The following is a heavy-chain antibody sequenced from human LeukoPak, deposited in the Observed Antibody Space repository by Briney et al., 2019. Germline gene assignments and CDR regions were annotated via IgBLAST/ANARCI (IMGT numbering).Heavy chain of an antibody. CDR3: ARDRGYSYVPDAFDI. V-gene: IGHV1-18*01. J-gene: IGHJ3*02. CDR1: GYTFTSYG. D-gene: IGHD5-18*01. CDR2: ISAYNGNT. Sequence: GASVKVSCKAPGYTFTSYGVSWVRQAPGQGLEWMGWISAYNGNTNYAQKLQGRVTMTTDTSTSTAYMELRSLRSDDTAVYYCARDRGYSYVPDAFDIWGQGTMVTVSS.